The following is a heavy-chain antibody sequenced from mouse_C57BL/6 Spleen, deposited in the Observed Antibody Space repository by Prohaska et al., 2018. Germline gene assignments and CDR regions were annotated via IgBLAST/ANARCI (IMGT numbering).Heavy chain of an antibody. CDR3: ASLNYAY. D-gene: IGHD2-1*01. Sequence: LAWVATISSGGSYTYYPDSVKGRFTISRDNAKNTLYLQMSSLKSEDTAMYYCASLNYAYWGQGTLVTVSA. V-gene: IGHV5-6*01. J-gene: IGHJ3*01. CDR2: ISSGGSYT.